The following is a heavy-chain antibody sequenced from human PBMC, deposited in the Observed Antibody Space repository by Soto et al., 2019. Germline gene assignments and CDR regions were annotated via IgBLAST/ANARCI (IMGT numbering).Heavy chain of an antibody. J-gene: IGHJ4*02. V-gene: IGHV4-59*08. CDR1: GGSISSYY. Sequence: QVQLQESGPGLVKPSETLSLTCTVSGGSISSYYWSWIRQPPGKGLEWIGYIYYSGSTNYNPSLKCLVTISVDTSKNQFSLKLSSVTAADTAVYYCARQSGYSSGWYPDWGKGTLVTVSS. D-gene: IGHD6-19*01. CDR3: ARQSGYSSGWYPD. CDR2: IYYSGST.